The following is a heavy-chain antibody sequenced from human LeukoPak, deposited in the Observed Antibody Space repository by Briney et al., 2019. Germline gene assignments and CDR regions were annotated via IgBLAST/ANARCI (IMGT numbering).Heavy chain of an antibody. CDR3: AKATNLGAQWLVPLNWFDP. CDR2: IKSKTDGGTT. J-gene: IGHJ5*02. V-gene: IGHV3-15*01. D-gene: IGHD6-19*01. Sequence: GGSLRLSCAASGLTFTNAWMGWVRQAPGKGLEWVGRIKSKTDGGTTDFAAPVKGRFTISIDDSKNTLYLQMNSLRAEDTAVYYCAKATNLGAQWLVPLNWFDPWGQGTLVTVSS. CDR1: GLTFTNAW.